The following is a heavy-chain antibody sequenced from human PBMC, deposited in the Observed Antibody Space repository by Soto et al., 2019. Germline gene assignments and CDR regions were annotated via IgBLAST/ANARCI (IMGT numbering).Heavy chain of an antibody. Sequence: QVHLQESGPGLVQPSETLSLTCTVSGITTTLYYWNWMRQSPGRGLEWIVSISYTGSTSYNPSLKGRVTVSRDTSKSQFSLKLSSVTAADTAIYYCAKEHWGSFDFWGQGALVTVAS. CDR3: AKEHWGSFDF. D-gene: IGHD7-27*01. CDR1: GITTTLYY. V-gene: IGHV4-59*01. J-gene: IGHJ4*02. CDR2: ISYTGST.